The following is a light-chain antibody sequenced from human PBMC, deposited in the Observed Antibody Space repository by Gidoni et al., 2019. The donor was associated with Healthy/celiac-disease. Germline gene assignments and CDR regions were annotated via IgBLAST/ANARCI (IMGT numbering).Light chain of an antibody. CDR3: QQYVNLLF. Sequence: DIQMTQSPSSLSASVGDRVTITCQASQDISNYLNWYQQKPGKAPKLLIYDASNLETGVPSRFSGSGSGTDFTFTISSLQPEDIATYYCQQYVNLLFFGGGTKVEIK. V-gene: IGKV1-33*01. CDR1: QDISNY. J-gene: IGKJ4*01. CDR2: DAS.